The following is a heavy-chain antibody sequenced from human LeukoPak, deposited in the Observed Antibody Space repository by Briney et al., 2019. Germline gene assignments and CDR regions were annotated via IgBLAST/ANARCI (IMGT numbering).Heavy chain of an antibody. J-gene: IGHJ4*02. D-gene: IGHD3-22*01. V-gene: IGHV3-30*04. CDR1: GFTFSNYA. CDR3: AKGSYYDSSGSFYFDY. CDR2: ISFHGRDK. Sequence: GGSLRLSCAASGFTFSNYAMHWVRQAPGKGLDWVAVISFHGRDKSYADSVKGRLTISRDNSQNTLFVQVNSLGTEDTAAYYCAKGSYYDSSGSFYFDYWGQGTLVTVSS.